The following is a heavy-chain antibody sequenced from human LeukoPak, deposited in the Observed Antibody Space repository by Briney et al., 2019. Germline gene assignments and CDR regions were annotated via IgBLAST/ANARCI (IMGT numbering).Heavy chain of an antibody. CDR3: AREPVSGSYAFDP. Sequence: HPGGSLRLSCAASGFTFSSYWMHWVRQAPGKGLVWVSRINRDGSSTSYADSVKGRFTLSRDNAKNTLYLQMNSLRAEDTAVYYCAREPVSGSYAFDPWGQGTLVTVSS. D-gene: IGHD1-26*01. CDR1: GFTFSSYW. J-gene: IGHJ5*02. CDR2: INRDGSST. V-gene: IGHV3-74*01.